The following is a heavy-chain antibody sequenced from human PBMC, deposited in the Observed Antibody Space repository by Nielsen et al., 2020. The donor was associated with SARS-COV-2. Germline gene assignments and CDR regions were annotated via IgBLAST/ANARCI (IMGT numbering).Heavy chain of an antibody. CDR3: ARDRRNSYCGGQCFDY. CDR1: GASISSYY. J-gene: IGHJ4*02. V-gene: IGHV4-59*01. CDR2: IYYSGST. Sequence: SETLSLTCTVSGASISSYYWSWIRQPPGKGLEWIGYIYYSGSTNYNPSLKSRVTISVDTSKNQFSLKLSSVTAADTAVYYCARDRRNSYCGGQCFDYWGQGTLVTVSS. D-gene: IGHD2-21*01.